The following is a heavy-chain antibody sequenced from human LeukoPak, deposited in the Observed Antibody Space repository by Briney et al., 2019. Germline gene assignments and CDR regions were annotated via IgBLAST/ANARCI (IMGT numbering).Heavy chain of an antibody. CDR3: ARHGGVLRYFTWPAYFDY. J-gene: IGHJ4*02. Sequence: PSQNLSLTCTVSGDSIKSSSWSWIRQPPGKALEWIGYVHYDGSTNYNPSLRSRVGISVDTSRNHFSLRMTSLTAADTAVYYCARHGGVLRYFTWPAYFDYWGQGTLVPVSS. V-gene: IGHV4-59*08. CDR2: VHYDGST. CDR1: GDSIKSSS. D-gene: IGHD3-9*01.